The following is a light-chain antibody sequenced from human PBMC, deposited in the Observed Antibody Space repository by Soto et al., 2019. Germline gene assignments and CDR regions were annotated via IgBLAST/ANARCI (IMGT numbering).Light chain of an antibody. V-gene: IGKV3D-20*02. J-gene: IGKJ5*01. CDR1: QSFNSIY. CDR3: QVRTNWSIA. CDR2: GAS. Sequence: EIVLTQSPGTLSLSPGERATLSCRASQSFNSIYLAWYQQKPGQAPRLLIYGASSRATGIPDRFSGSGSGTDFTLTINNLEPEDFAVYYCQVRTNWSIAFGRGTRLEIK.